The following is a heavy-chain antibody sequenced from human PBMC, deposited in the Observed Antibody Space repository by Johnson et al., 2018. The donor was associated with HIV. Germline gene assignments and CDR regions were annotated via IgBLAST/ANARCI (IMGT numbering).Heavy chain of an antibody. Sequence: QVQLVESGGGVVQPGRSLRLSCAASGFTFSSYAMHWVRQAPGKGLEWVAVISYDGSNKYYADSVKGRFTISRDNSKNTRYLQMNSLRAEDTAVYYCARATRSSSSGRHDAFDIWGQGTMVTVSS. V-gene: IGHV3-30*04. CDR2: ISYDGSNK. CDR3: ARATRSSSSGRHDAFDI. J-gene: IGHJ3*02. D-gene: IGHD6-6*01. CDR1: GFTFSSYA.